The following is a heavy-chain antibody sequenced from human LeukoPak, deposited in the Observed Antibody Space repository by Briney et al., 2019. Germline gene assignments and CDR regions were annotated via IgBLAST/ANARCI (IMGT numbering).Heavy chain of an antibody. J-gene: IGHJ6*02. CDR1: GYSFTSYW. Sequence: GESLKISCKGSGYSFTSYWIGWVRQMPGKGLEWMGIIYPGDSDTRYSPSFQGQVTISADKSISTAYLQWSSLKASDTAMYYCARHDLRVDDYGDYGDYYYYGMDVWGQGTTVTVSS. D-gene: IGHD4-17*01. V-gene: IGHV5-51*01. CDR3: ARHDLRVDDYGDYGDYYYYGMDV. CDR2: IYPGDSDT.